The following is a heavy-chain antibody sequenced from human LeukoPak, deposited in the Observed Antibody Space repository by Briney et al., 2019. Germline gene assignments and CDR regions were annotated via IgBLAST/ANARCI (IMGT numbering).Heavy chain of an antibody. CDR1: GYTFTSYD. Sequence: ASVKVSCKASGYTFTSYDINWVRQAAGQGLEWMGWMNPNSGNTGYAQKFQGRVTMTRNTSISTAYMELSSLRSEDTAVYYCARTGREATMRYYYGMDVWGQGTTVTVSS. V-gene: IGHV1-8*02. CDR3: ARTGREATMRYYYGMDV. CDR2: MNPNSGNT. J-gene: IGHJ6*02. D-gene: IGHD5-12*01.